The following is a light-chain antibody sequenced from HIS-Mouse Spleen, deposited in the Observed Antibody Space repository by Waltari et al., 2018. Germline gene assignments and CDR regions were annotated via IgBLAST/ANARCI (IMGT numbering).Light chain of an antibody. J-gene: IGKJ2*01. Sequence: IVLTQSPCTLSLSPGERATISCRASQTFSSSYLSWYQQKPGQAPRLLIYGASSRATGIPDRFSGSGSGTDFTLTISRLEPEDFAVYYCQQYGSSPYTFGQGTKLEIK. CDR3: QQYGSSPYT. CDR2: GAS. V-gene: IGKV3-20*01. CDR1: QTFSSSY.